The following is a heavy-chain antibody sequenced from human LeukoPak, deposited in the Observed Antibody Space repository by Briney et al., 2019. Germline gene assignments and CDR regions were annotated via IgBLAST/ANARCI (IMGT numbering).Heavy chain of an antibody. V-gene: IGHV4-38-2*01. CDR1: GFTFGGYS. CDR3: ARPHRRITIFGVVNDAFDI. Sequence: GSLRLSCAASGFTFGGYSMNWVRQAPGKGLEWIGSIYYSGSTYYNPSLKSRVTISVDTSKNQFSLKLSSVTAADTAVYYCARPHRRITIFGVVNDAFDIWGQGTMVTVSS. CDR2: IYYSGST. D-gene: IGHD3-3*01. J-gene: IGHJ3*02.